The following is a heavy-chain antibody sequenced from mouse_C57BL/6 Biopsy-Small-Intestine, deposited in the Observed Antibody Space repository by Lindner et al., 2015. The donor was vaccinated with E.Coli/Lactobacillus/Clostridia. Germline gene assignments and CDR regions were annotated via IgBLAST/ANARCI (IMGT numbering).Heavy chain of an antibody. CDR2: FYPRSGSL. V-gene: IGHV1-62-2*01. J-gene: IGHJ2*01. CDR3: ARHEESGVYFDY. Sequence: VQLQESGAELVKPGASVKPSCKASGYTFTDYTIHWVKQRSGQGLEWIGWFYPRSGSLKYNEKFRDKATLTADKSSTTVYMELGRLTSEDSAVYFCARHEESGVYFDYWGQGTTLTVSS. CDR1: GYTFTDYT. D-gene: IGHD1-3*01.